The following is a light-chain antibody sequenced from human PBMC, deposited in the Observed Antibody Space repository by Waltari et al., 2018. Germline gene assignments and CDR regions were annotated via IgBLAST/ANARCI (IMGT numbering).Light chain of an antibody. Sequence: SALTQPASVSGSPGQSITISCTGTSSDIGAFNYVSWYQQHPGKAPKVLIYDVTNRPSGFSYRFSGSKSGNTASLTISGLQAEDEAYYHCASFISGSTSSVLFGGGTKLTVL. V-gene: IGLV2-14*03. J-gene: IGLJ3*02. CDR2: DVT. CDR3: ASFISGSTSSVL. CDR1: SSDIGAFNY.